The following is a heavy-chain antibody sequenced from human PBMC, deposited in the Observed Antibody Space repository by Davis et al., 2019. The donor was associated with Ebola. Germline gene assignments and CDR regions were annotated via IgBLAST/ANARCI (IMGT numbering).Heavy chain of an antibody. CDR1: GGSFSGYY. CDR3: ARGKPEDY. V-gene: IGHV4-34*01. Sequence: PSETLSLTCAVYGGSFSGYYWSWIRQPPGKGLEWIGEINHSGSTNYNPSLKSRVTISVDTSKNQFSLKLSSVTAADTAVYYCARGKPEDYWGQGTLVTVSS. CDR2: INHSGST. J-gene: IGHJ4*02.